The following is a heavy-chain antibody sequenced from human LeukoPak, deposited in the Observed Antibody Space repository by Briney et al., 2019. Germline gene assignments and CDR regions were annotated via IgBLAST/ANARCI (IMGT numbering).Heavy chain of an antibody. CDR3: ARRGVTTSTPFDY. CDR1: GFTFSSYA. V-gene: IGHV3-64*01. J-gene: IGHJ4*02. D-gene: IGHD4-17*01. Sequence: PGGSLRLSCAASGFTFSSYAMHWVRQAPGKGLAYVSAISSNGGSTYYANSVKGRFTISRDNSKNTLYLQMGSLRAEDMAVYYCARRGVTTSTPFDYWGQGTLVTVSS. CDR2: ISSNGGST.